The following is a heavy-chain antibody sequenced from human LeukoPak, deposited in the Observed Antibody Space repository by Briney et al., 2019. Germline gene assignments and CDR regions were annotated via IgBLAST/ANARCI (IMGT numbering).Heavy chain of an antibody. CDR2: IYHSGST. CDR3: AIISGYSYGTPYFDY. D-gene: IGHD5-18*01. V-gene: IGHV4-4*02. CDR1: GGSISSSNW. J-gene: IGHJ4*02. Sequence: SETLSLTCAVSGGSISSSNWWSWVRQPPGKGLEWIGEIYHSGSTNYNPSLKSRVTISVDKSKNQFSLKLSSVTAANTAVYYCAIISGYSYGTPYFDYWGQGTLVTVSS.